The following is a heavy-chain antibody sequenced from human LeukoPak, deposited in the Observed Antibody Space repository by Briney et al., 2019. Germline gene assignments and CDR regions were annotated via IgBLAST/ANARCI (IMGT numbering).Heavy chain of an antibody. CDR1: GGSISSSAYY. Sequence: SEALSLTCTVSGGSISSSAYYWGWVRQPPGKVLEWIGSIYYSGSTYYNPSLKSRVTISVDTSKNQFSLKLSSVTAADTAVYYCARRLADYYGMDVWGQGTTVTVSS. CDR2: IYYSGST. D-gene: IGHD6-19*01. CDR3: ARRLADYYGMDV. J-gene: IGHJ6*02. V-gene: IGHV4-39*01.